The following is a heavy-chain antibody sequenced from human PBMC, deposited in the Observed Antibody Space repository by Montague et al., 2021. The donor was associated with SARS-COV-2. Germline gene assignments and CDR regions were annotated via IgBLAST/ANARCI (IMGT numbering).Heavy chain of an antibody. Sequence: QSGAEVKKPGEPLQISCMGSGFNFATYWIGWVCQMPGKGLEWMAIIYPGDSTIRYSPSFQDEVTVSVDTATDTAYLQWTSLKASDTAIYYCTRHGRHDRSSVVDYWGQGTLIAVSS. D-gene: IGHD6-6*01. CDR1: GFNFATYW. V-gene: IGHV5-51*01. J-gene: IGHJ4*02. CDR2: IYPGDSTI. CDR3: TRHGRHDRSSVVDY.